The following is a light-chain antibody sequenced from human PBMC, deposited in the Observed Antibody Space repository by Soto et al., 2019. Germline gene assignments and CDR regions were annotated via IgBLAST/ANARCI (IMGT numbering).Light chain of an antibody. V-gene: IGKV3-15*01. CDR3: QQYNNWWT. J-gene: IGKJ1*01. CDR2: AAS. Sequence: EIVMTQSPATLSVSPGERATLSCRASQSVNRNLAWYQQKPGQAPRLLIYAASTRATGIPARFSGGGSETEFTLTISSLQSEDFAIYYCQQYNNWWTVGQGTKVEI. CDR1: QSVNRN.